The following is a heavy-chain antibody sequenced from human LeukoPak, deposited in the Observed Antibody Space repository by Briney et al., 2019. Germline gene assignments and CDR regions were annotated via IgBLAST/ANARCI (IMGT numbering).Heavy chain of an antibody. J-gene: IGHJ4*02. Sequence: GGSLRLSCAASGFSVSSNYVSWVRQAPGKGLEWVSVIYTGGTTHYAPSVMGRFTISRDDSQNTVHLHMRGLRDEDTALYYCARGGRFQSFDYWGQGTLVAVSS. CDR2: IYTGGTT. CDR3: ARGGRFQSFDY. CDR1: GFSVSSNY. V-gene: IGHV3-53*01.